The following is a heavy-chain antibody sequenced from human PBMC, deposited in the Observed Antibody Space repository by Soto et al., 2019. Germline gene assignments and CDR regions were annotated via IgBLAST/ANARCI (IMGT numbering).Heavy chain of an antibody. V-gene: IGHV2-5*02. CDR2: IYWDDDK. J-gene: IGHJ4*02. Sequence: QITLKESGPTLVIPTQTFTLACTFSGFSLSTSGMGVGWIRQPPGKALEWLALIYWDDDKRYSPSLKSRLTITKDTTKNQVVLTMTNMDPVDTATYYCAHYSSTSSFDYWGQGTLVTVSS. D-gene: IGHD6-13*01. CDR3: AHYSSTSSFDY. CDR1: GFSLSTSGMG.